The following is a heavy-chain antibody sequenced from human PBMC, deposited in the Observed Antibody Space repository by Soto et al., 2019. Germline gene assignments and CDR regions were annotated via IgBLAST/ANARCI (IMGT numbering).Heavy chain of an antibody. CDR1: GFTFNSYY. CDR3: ARDWPDTYCGGDCPLGYYYHGMDV. J-gene: IGHJ6*02. Sequence: QVQLVQSGAELKKPGASVSLSCKASGFTFNSYYIHWVRQSPGEGLQWMGIINPSNGFKSYPQKFQGRVTMTADTSTKTVYMELTSLKSEDTAVYFCARDWPDTYCGGDCPLGYYYHGMDVWGQGTAVTVS. D-gene: IGHD2-21*02. V-gene: IGHV1-46*02. CDR2: INPSNGFK.